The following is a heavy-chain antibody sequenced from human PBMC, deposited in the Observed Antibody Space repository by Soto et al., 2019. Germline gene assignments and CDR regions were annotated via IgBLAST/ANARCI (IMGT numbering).Heavy chain of an antibody. V-gene: IGHV4-34*01. CDR3: ARGLRGYRQLEEFYYYGMDV. CDR1: GGSFSGYY. D-gene: IGHD6-6*01. J-gene: IGHJ6*02. Sequence: SETLSLTCAVYGGSFSGYYWSWIRQPPGKGLEWIGEINHSGSTNYNPFLKSRVTISVDTSKNQFSLKLSSVTAADTAAYYCARGLRGYRQLEEFYYYGMDVWGQGTTVTVSS. CDR2: INHSGST.